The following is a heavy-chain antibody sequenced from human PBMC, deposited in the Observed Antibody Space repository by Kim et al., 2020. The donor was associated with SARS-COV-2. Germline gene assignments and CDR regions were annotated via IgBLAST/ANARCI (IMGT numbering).Heavy chain of an antibody. Sequence: SETLSLTCAVYGGSFSGNYCTWSRQRQGQGLEWMGESNHGGSTNTAQSLKRRVTMSVDTSKSQFTLKLHSMTGADTAVYFCARASPVENSRTAPPCLHPWGQGTLVTVSS. D-gene: IGHD2-21*02. CDR3: ARASPVENSRTAPPCLHP. V-gene: IGHV4-34*01. CDR1: GGSFSGNY. J-gene: IGHJ1*01. CDR2: SNHGGST.